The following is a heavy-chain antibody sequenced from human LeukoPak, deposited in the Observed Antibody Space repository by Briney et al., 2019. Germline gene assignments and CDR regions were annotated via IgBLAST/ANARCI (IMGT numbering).Heavy chain of an antibody. D-gene: IGHD3-22*01. CDR2: IYTSGST. Sequence: SETLSLTCSVSGGSISSYYWSWSRQPAGKGLEWIGRIYTSGSTNYNPSLKSRVTMSVDASKNQFSLKLSSVTAADTAAYYCARDLATYYYDSSGYYFEVPGIGAFDIWGQGTMVTVSS. CDR3: ARDLATYYYDSSGYYFEVPGIGAFDI. CDR1: GGSISSYY. J-gene: IGHJ3*02. V-gene: IGHV4-4*07.